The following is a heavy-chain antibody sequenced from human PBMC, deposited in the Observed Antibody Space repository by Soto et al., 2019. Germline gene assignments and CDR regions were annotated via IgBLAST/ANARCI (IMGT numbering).Heavy chain of an antibody. CDR3: ARGLGYCSGGSCYSDAFDI. CDR2: IYYSGST. Sequence: SETLSLTCTVSGGSIISYYWSWIRQPPGKGLEWIGYIYYSGSTNYNPSLKSRVTISVDTSKNQFSLKLSSVTAADTAVYYCARGLGYCSGGSCYSDAFDIWGQGTMVTVSS. CDR1: GGSIISYY. V-gene: IGHV4-59*01. D-gene: IGHD2-15*01. J-gene: IGHJ3*02.